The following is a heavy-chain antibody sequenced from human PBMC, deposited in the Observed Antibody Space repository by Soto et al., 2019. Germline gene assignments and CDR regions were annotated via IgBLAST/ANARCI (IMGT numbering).Heavy chain of an antibody. J-gene: IGHJ6*02. Sequence: EVQLVESGGGLVQPGGSLRLSCAASGFTFSSYWMHWVRQAPGKGLVLVSRINSDGSSTYYADSVKGRFTISRDNAKNPLYLQMNRRRDENTVVYYCTSSLSSIDFWGQGTTVTVSS. D-gene: IGHD6-6*01. CDR2: INSDGSST. V-gene: IGHV3-74*02. CDR1: GFTFSSYW. CDR3: TSSLSSIDF.